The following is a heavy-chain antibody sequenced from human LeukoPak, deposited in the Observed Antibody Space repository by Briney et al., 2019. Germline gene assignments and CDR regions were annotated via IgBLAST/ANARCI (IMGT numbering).Heavy chain of an antibody. Sequence: GASLQISCKCSGYIFTSYWIGWVRPLPGKGLEWMGIIYPGDSDTRYSPSFQGQVTISADKSISTAYLQWSSLKASDTAMYYCARGMYYFDYWGQGTLVTVSS. D-gene: IGHD3-16*01. V-gene: IGHV5-51*01. CDR3: ARGMYYFDY. CDR2: IYPGDSDT. J-gene: IGHJ4*02. CDR1: GYIFTSYW.